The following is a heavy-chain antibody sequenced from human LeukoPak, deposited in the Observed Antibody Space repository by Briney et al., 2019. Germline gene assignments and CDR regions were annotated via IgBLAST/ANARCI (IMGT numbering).Heavy chain of an antibody. J-gene: IGHJ4*02. CDR1: GGSISSTSYY. V-gene: IGHV4-39*01. CDR2: FFYTGST. CDR3: ARQDGVLDGYNSDDWDYFGY. D-gene: IGHD5-24*01. Sequence: SETLSLTCTASGGSISSTSYYWGWIRQPPGKGLEWIGNFFYTGSTYYNPSLKSRVTISVDTSKNQFSLKLRSVTAADTAVYYCARQDGVLDGYNSDDWDYFGYWGQGTLVTVSS.